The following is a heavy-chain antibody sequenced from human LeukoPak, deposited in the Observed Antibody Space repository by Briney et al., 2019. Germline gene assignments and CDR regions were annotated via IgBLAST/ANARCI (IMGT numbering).Heavy chain of an antibody. Sequence: SETLSLTCTVSGDSITSFYWSWIRQPPGKGLEWIGYIYYGGSTKYKPSLKSRVTISLDTSKNQFSLKLSSVTAADTAVYYCAREWGDYYYYYYMDVWGKGTTVTVSS. D-gene: IGHD3-16*01. CDR1: GDSITSFY. V-gene: IGHV4-59*01. CDR3: AREWGDYYYYYYMDV. J-gene: IGHJ6*03. CDR2: IYYGGST.